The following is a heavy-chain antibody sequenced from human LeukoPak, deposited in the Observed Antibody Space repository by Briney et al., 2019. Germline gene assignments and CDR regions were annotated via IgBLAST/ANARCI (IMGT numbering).Heavy chain of an antibody. CDR1: GGSISSYY. CDR3: ARTTEGGYTYDYFYYYYMDV. Sequence: PSETLCLTCTVSGGSISSYYWSWIRQPPGKGLEWIGYIYYSGSTNYNPSLKSRVTRSVDTSKNQFSLKLSSVTAADTAVYYCARTTEGGYTYDYFYYYYMDVWGKGTTVTISS. D-gene: IGHD5-18*01. CDR2: IYYSGST. V-gene: IGHV4-59*01. J-gene: IGHJ6*03.